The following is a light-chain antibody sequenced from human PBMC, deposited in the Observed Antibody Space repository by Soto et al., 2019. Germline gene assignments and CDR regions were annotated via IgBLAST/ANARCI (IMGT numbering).Light chain of an antibody. CDR2: AAS. CDR3: QQSYRTPRT. Sequence: DIQMNQYPSALSASVGDRVNITCRASQSITTYLNWYQQKPGKAPKVLIHAASILHSGVPSRFSGSGSETDFTLTISSLQPEDFASYYCQQSYRTPRTFGQGTKVDIK. J-gene: IGKJ1*01. CDR1: QSITTY. V-gene: IGKV1-39*01.